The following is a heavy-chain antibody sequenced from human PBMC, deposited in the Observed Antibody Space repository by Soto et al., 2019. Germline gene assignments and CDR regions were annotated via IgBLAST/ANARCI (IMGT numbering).Heavy chain of an antibody. J-gene: IGHJ4*02. CDR2: INPDSGAT. Sequence: HEHLVQSGAEVKRPGASLKVSCKASGYSFTGYYIHWVRQAPGQGLEWMGWINPDSGATNYAQNFPGRVTLASDTSIRPASLDLTSLNSDDTGVYFRARGHHGTGGYSFPYFDYWGQGTLVIVSS. D-gene: IGHD2-8*02. CDR1: GYSFTGYY. V-gene: IGHV1-2*02. CDR3: ARGHHGTGGYSFPYFDY.